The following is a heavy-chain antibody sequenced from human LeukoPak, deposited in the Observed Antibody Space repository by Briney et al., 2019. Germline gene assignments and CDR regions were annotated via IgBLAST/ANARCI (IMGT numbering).Heavy chain of an antibody. Sequence: GASLRLSCAASGFTFSNYAMNWVRQAPGKGLEWVSTVSGSGGFTYYADSVKGRLTISRGNSKNTLYLQMNSLRAEDTAVYYCAKAPAFCSSTNSPRLYYFDYWGQGTLVTVSS. CDR2: VSGSGGFT. CDR1: GFTFSNYA. V-gene: IGHV3-23*01. J-gene: IGHJ4*02. CDR3: AKAPAFCSSTNSPRLYYFDY. D-gene: IGHD2-2*01.